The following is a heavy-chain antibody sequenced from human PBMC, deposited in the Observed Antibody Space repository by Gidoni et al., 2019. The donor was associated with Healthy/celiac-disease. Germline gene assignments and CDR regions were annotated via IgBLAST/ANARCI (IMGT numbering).Heavy chain of an antibody. CDR1: GASINDYY. V-gene: IGHV4-59*13. D-gene: IGHD3-3*01. Sequence: QVQLQESGPGLVKPSETLSLTCSVSGASINDYYWSWIRQPPGRGLEWIGYTYISGSTDYTPSLKGRVSISVDTSRRQVSLQVNSVTAADTAVYYCARVLGGYNSEWSRYFYYYMDVWGKGTTVTVSS. CDR2: TYISGST. CDR3: ARVLGGYNSEWSRYFYYYMDV. J-gene: IGHJ6*03.